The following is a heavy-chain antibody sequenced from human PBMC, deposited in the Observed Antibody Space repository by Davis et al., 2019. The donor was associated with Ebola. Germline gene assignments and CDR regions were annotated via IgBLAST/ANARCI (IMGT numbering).Heavy chain of an antibody. CDR3: ARDTSHQLPHWLYYFYGMDV. CDR2: IKTDGSTT. V-gene: IGHV3-74*01. Sequence: GESLKISCAASGFTFSNYYLHWVRQAPGKGLEWVARIKTDGSTTRYADSVKGRFSISRDNTKNTLYLQMNSLRSEDTAIYYCARDTSHQLPHWLYYFYGMDVWGQGTTVTVSS. D-gene: IGHD2-2*01. J-gene: IGHJ6*02. CDR1: GFTFSNYY.